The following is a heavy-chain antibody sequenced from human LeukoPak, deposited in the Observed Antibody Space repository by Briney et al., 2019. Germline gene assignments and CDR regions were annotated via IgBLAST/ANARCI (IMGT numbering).Heavy chain of an antibody. CDR2: IYYSGST. CDR3: ARDYGGSLDY. Sequence: PSETLSLTCTVSAGSISSYYWSWIRQPPGKGLEWIGYIYYSGSTNYNPSLKSRVTISVDTSKNQFSLKLSSVTAADTAVYYCARDYGGSLDYWGQGTLVTVSS. D-gene: IGHD4-23*01. CDR1: AGSISSYY. V-gene: IGHV4-59*01. J-gene: IGHJ4*02.